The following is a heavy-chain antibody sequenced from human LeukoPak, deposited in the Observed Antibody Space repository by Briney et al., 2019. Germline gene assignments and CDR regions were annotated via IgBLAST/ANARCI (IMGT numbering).Heavy chain of an antibody. CDR3: VRLGRDGYTYGAAY. CDR1: GYIFDDYG. J-gene: IGHJ1*01. V-gene: IGHV3-20*04. Sequence: RPGGSLRLSCAGSGYIFDDYGMRWVRQAPGKGLEWVAGINWNGGRTGYAASVKGRCTISRDNAKTALYLEMNSLRVEDTAFYYCVRLGRDGYTYGAAYWGQGALVTVSS. D-gene: IGHD5-24*01. CDR2: INWNGGRT.